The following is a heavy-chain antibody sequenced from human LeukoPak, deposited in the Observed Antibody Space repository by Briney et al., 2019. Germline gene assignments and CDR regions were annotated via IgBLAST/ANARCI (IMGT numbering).Heavy chain of an antibody. Sequence: GGSLRLSCVDSGFTFTNAWMSWVRQAPGKGLEWIGRIKSKTDGETTNYAEPVRGRFTISRDDSKSAVYLQMNSLKIEDTAVYYCTTDLGTYYHGSQRLIPIDYWGQGTLVTVSS. D-gene: IGHD3-10*01. CDR2: IKSKTDGETT. CDR1: GFTFTNAW. J-gene: IGHJ4*02. CDR3: TTDLGTYYHGSQRLIPIDY. V-gene: IGHV3-15*01.